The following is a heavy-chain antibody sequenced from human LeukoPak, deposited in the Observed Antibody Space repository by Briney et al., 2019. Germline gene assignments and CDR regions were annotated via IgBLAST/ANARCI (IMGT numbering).Heavy chain of an antibody. D-gene: IGHD4-17*01. CDR3: ARDLWDYGDYEGARYYYYMDV. V-gene: IGHV4-4*07. CDR1: GGSISSYY. CDR2: IYTSGST. Sequence: SETLSLTCTVSGGSISSYYWSWIRQPAGKGLEWIGRIYTSGSTNYNPSLKSRVTMSVDTSKNQFSLKLSSVTAADTAVYYCARDLWDYGDYEGARYYYYMDVLGKGTTVTVSS. J-gene: IGHJ6*03.